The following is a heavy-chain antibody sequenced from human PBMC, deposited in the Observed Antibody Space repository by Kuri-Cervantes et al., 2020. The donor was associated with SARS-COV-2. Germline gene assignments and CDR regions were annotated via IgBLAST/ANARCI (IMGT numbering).Heavy chain of an antibody. CDR1: GFTCTSSA. Sequence: SGKVCCKAAGFTCTSSAMQWVRQARGQRLEWIGWIVVGSGNTNYAQKFQERVTITRDMSTSTAYMELSSLRSEDTAVYYCAKNLRPAAIPALQPDFDYWGQGNLVNVAS. D-gene: IGHD2-2*02. V-gene: IGHV1-58*02. CDR3: AKNLRPAAIPALQPDFDY. CDR2: IVVGSGNT. J-gene: IGHJ4*01.